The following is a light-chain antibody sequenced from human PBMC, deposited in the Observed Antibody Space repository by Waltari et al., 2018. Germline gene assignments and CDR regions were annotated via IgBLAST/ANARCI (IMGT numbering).Light chain of an antibody. Sequence: DIQMTQSHSSLSASVGDRVTITCRASQSITRYLNWYQQKPGKAPKLPIYTTSTLQSDIPSRFSGSGSGTDFTLTISSLQPEDFATYYCQQSFNTPRTFGQGTKLEIK. CDR1: QSITRY. CDR2: TTS. J-gene: IGKJ2*01. V-gene: IGKV1-39*01. CDR3: QQSFNTPRT.